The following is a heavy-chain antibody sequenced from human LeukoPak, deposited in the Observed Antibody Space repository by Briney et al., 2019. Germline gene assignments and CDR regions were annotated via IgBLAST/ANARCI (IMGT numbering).Heavy chain of an antibody. J-gene: IGHJ4*02. Sequence: PGGYLRLSCAASGFTFNMFSMNWLRQAPGKGLEWIAFIRGRSDTTYYADSVQGRFTISRDNAKNSLYLQMNSLRAEDTAVYYCARHCRDGYNAIDYWGQGTLVTVSS. CDR3: ARHCRDGYNAIDY. D-gene: IGHD5-24*01. CDR1: GFTFNMFS. V-gene: IGHV3-48*04. CDR2: IRGRSDTT.